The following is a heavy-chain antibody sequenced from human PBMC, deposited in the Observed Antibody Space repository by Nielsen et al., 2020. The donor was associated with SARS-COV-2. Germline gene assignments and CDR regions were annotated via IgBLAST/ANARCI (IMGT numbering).Heavy chain of an antibody. J-gene: IGHJ4*02. Sequence: SGPTLVKPTQTLTLACTFSGFSLSTSGMCVSWIRQPPGKALEWLARIDWDDDKYYSTSLKTRLTISKDTSKNQVVLTMTNMDPVDTATYYCARIEIGAWYFDYWGQGTLVTVSS. CDR3: ARIEIGAWYFDY. CDR1: GFSLSTSGMC. V-gene: IGHV2-70*11. CDR2: IDWDDDK. D-gene: IGHD1-26*01.